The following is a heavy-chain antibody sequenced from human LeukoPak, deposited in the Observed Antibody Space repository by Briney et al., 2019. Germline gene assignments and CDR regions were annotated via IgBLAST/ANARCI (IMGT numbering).Heavy chain of an antibody. Sequence: GASVKVSCKASGHIFTNHGISWVRQAPGQGLEWMGWISVYNGNTNYAQKLQGRVTMTTDTSTSTAYMELRSLRSDDTAVYYCARGESGIQHWGQGTLVTVSS. CDR3: ARGESGIQH. V-gene: IGHV1-18*01. J-gene: IGHJ1*01. CDR2: ISVYNGNT. CDR1: GHIFTNHG.